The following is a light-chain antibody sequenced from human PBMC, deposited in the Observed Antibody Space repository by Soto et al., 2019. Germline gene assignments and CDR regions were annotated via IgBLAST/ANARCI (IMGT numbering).Light chain of an antibody. J-gene: IGLJ1*01. Sequence: QSVLTQPASVSGSPGQSITISCTGTSRDIGGYNYVSWYQQHPGKAPNLMIYEVSNRPSGVSDRFSGSKSGNSASLTISGLQAEDEADYYCSSYASSSTLYVFGTGTKLTVL. CDR2: EVS. CDR3: SSYASSSTLYV. CDR1: SRDIGGYNY. V-gene: IGLV2-14*01.